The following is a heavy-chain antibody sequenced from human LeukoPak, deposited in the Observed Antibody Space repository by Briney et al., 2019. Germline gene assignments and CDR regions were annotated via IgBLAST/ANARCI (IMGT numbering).Heavy chain of an antibody. Sequence: PGGSLRLSCAASGFTFDDYAMHWVRQAPGKGLEWVSGISWNSGSIGYADSVKGRFTISRDNAKNSLYLQMNSLRAEDTALYYRAKARGVTDYGGNSHFDYWGQGTLVTVSS. CDR3: AKARGVTDYGGNSHFDY. V-gene: IGHV3-9*01. CDR1: GFTFDDYA. J-gene: IGHJ4*02. CDR2: ISWNSGSI. D-gene: IGHD4-23*01.